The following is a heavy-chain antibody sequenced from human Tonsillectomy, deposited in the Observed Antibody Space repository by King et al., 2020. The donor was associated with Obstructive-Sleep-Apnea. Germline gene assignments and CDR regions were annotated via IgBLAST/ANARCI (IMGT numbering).Heavy chain of an antibody. V-gene: IGHV4-4*07. CDR1: GGSISNYY. Sequence: QLQESGPGLVKPSETLSLTCTVSGGSISNYYWSWIRQPAGKGLEWIGRIYTSGSTNYNPSLKSRVTMSVDTSKNQFSLKMTSGTAADTAVYYCARLQYYYDSSGYYHYFDYWGQGTLVTVSS. J-gene: IGHJ4*02. D-gene: IGHD3-22*01. CDR2: IYTSGST. CDR3: ARLQYYYDSSGYYHYFDY.